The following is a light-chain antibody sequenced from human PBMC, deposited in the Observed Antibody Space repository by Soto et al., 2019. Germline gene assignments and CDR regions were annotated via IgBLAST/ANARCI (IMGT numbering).Light chain of an antibody. J-gene: IGKJ4*01. CDR3: QQYGSSPLT. Sequence: EIVLTQSPGTLSLSPGERATLSCRASRSVNARHLAWYQQKAGQAPRLLIYDASSRATGIPDRFSGSGSGTDFTLTISRLEPEDFAVYYCQQYGSSPLTFGGGTKVEIK. CDR2: DAS. CDR1: RSVNARH. V-gene: IGKV3-20*01.